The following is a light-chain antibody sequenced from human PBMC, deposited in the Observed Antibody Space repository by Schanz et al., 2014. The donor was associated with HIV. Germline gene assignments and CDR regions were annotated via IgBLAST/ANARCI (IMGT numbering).Light chain of an antibody. CDR3: ATWDDSLNVWV. J-gene: IGLJ3*02. CDR1: SSNIGSNF. Sequence: QSVLTQPPSASGTPGQRVTISCSGSSSNIGSNFVYWYQQLPGTAPKLLIYNTNVRPSGVPDRFSGSKSGTSASLAISGLQSEDEADYYCATWDDSLNVWVFGGGTKLTVL. V-gene: IGLV1-44*01. CDR2: NTN.